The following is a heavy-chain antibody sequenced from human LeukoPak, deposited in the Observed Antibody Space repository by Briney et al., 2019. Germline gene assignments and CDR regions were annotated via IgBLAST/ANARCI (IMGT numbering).Heavy chain of an antibody. CDR2: ITWDGGST. Sequence: GGSLRLSCAASGFTFDDYSMHWVRQAPGKGLEWVSLITWDGGSTYYADSVKGRFTISRDNSKNSLYLQMNSLRADDTALYYCAKDGKNYFDYWGQGTLVTVSS. J-gene: IGHJ4*02. V-gene: IGHV3-43D*03. CDR3: AKDGKNYFDY. CDR1: GFTFDDYS.